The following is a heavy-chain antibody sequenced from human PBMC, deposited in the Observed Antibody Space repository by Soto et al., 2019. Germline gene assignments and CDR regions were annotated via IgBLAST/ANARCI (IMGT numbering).Heavy chain of an antibody. J-gene: IGHJ4*02. D-gene: IGHD3-9*01. CDR2: ISGSSGST. CDR1: GFTFSSYA. CDR3: AKVETTQSKLPYFDWPVPQFVY. V-gene: IGHV3-23*01. Sequence: GGSLRLSCAASGFTFSSYAMSWVRQAPGKGLEWVSAISGSSGSTYYADSVKGRFTISRDNSKNTLYLQMNSLRAEDTAVYYCAKVETTQSKLPYFDWPVPQFVYGGQETLVTVSS.